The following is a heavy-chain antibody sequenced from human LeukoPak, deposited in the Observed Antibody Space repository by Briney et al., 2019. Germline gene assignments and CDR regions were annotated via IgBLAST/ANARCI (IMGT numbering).Heavy chain of an antibody. CDR2: ISSSSSYI. CDR3: ARGRRGSYSTSLDY. Sequence: GGSLRLSCAASGFTFSIHAMSWVRQAPGKGLEWVSSISSSSSYIYYADSVKGRFTISRDNAKNSLYLQMNSLRAEDTAVYYCARGRRGSYSTSLDYWGQGTLVTVSS. D-gene: IGHD1-26*01. V-gene: IGHV3-21*01. CDR1: GFTFSIHA. J-gene: IGHJ4*02.